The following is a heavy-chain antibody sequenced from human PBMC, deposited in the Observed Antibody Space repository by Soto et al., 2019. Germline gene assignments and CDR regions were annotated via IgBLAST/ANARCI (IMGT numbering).Heavy chain of an antibody. D-gene: IGHD4-17*01. J-gene: IGHJ4*02. V-gene: IGHV4-59*01. CDR2: IYYSGST. CDR3: ARGQAGDYGMGYFDY. Sequence: PXETLSLTCTVSGGSISSYYWSWIRQPPGKGLEWIGYIYYSGSTNYNPSLKSRVTISVDTSKNQFSLKLSSVTAADTAVYYCARGQAGDYGMGYFDYWGQGTLVTVSS. CDR1: GGSISSYY.